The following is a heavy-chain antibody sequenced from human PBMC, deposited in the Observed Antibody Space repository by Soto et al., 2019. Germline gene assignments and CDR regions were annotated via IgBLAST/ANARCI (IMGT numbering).Heavy chain of an antibody. CDR3: AREFCSGGNCYTYYFDP. J-gene: IGHJ5*02. V-gene: IGHV3-74*01. D-gene: IGHD2-15*01. CDR1: GLTFNRYW. Sequence: GSLRLSCAASGLTFNRYWMHWVRHAPGKGLVWVSHINTDGSNTNYADSVKGRFTISRDNAKSTLFLQMNSLRDEDTAVYYCAREFCSGGNCYTYYFDPWGQGIPVTVSS. CDR2: INTDGSNT.